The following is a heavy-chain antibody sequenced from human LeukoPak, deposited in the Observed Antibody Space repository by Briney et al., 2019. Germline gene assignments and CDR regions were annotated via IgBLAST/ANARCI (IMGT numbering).Heavy chain of an antibody. V-gene: IGHV3-33*01. CDR2: LVYDARS. J-gene: IGHJ4*02. CDR1: GFAFSSYG. D-gene: IGHD6-19*01. CDR3: ARDLSAAFDF. Sequence: HPGTSLRLSCAASGFAFSSYGMHWVRQAPGKGLEWVARLVYDARSDYANSVKGRFSISRDDSKNTLFLDMSNLRVEDTALYYCARDLSAAFDFWGQGVLVTVSS.